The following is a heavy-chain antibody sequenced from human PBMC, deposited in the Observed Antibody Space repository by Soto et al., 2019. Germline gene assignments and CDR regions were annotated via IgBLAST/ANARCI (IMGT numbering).Heavy chain of an antibody. CDR1: GFTFSSYG. CDR3: ARDPVSRNDAFDI. CDR2: RWYDGSNK. V-gene: IGHV3-33*01. J-gene: IGHJ3*02. Sequence: QVQLVESGGGVVQPGWSLRLSCAASGFTFSSYGMDWVRQAPGKGLEWVAVRWYDGSNKYYADSVKGRFTISRDNFKNTLYLQMNSLRAEDTAAYYCARDPVSRNDAFDIWGQGTMVTVSS. D-gene: IGHD4-4*01.